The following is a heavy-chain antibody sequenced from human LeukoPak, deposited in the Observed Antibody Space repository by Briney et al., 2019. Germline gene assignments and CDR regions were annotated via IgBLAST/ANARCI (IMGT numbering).Heavy chain of an antibody. J-gene: IGHJ4*02. CDR3: ARSSPSYHFDY. Sequence: PGGSLRLSCAASGFTFSSYWMHWVRQAPGKGLVWVSRINSDGSSTSYADSVKGRFTISRDNAKNTLYLQMNSLRAADTAVYYCARSSPSYHFDYWGQGTLVTVSS. CDR1: GFTFSSYW. V-gene: IGHV3-74*01. CDR2: INSDGSST. D-gene: IGHD1-26*01.